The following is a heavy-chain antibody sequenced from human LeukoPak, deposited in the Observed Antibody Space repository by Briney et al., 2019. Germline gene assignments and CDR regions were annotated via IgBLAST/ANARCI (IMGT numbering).Heavy chain of an antibody. D-gene: IGHD1-26*01. Sequence: LRLSCAASGFTFSSYAMSWIRQPPGKGLEWIGYIYYSGSTYYNPSLKSRVTISVDTSKNQFSLKLSSVTAADTAVYYCARANSGSYWGDYWGQGTLVTVSS. V-gene: IGHV4-30-4*08. CDR1: GFTFSSYA. CDR2: IYYSGST. CDR3: ARANSGSYWGDY. J-gene: IGHJ4*02.